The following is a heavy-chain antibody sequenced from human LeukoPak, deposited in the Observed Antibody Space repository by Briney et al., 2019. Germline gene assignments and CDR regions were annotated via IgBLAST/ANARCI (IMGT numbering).Heavy chain of an antibody. D-gene: IGHD3-10*01. CDR1: GFTFSSDR. Sequence: PGGALRLSCAASGFTFSSDRMNWVRQAPGKGLEWVSSISSSSSYIYYADSVKGRFTISRDNAKNSLYLQMNSLRAEDTAVYYCARASTLWFGELSFDYWGQGTLVTVSS. V-gene: IGHV3-21*01. J-gene: IGHJ4*02. CDR3: ARASTLWFGELSFDY. CDR2: ISSSSSYI.